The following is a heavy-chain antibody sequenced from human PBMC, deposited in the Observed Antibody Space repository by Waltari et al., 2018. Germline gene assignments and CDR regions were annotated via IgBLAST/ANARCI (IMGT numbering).Heavy chain of an antibody. CDR2: IDIFGVP. J-gene: IGHJ6*02. D-gene: IGHD3-3*01. Sequence: QVQLQESGPGLVKPSETLSLTCTVSGASITTKYNWDWIRQSPGRGLEWIGSIDIFGVPYYNPSLESRVTVSIDTSKNHFSLRLSSATAADTAVYYCARHVRFLEWGQGTTVTVSS. V-gene: IGHV4-39*01. CDR1: GASITTKYN. CDR3: ARHVRFLE.